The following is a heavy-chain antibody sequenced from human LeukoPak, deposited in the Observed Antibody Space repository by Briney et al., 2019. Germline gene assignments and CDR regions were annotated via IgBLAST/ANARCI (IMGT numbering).Heavy chain of an antibody. J-gene: IGHJ6*04. CDR2: ISAYNGNT. CDR3: ARDGIAVAGDYYYYGMDV. CDR1: GYTFTSYG. D-gene: IGHD6-19*01. V-gene: IGHV1-18*04. Sequence: ASVKVSCKASGYTFTSYGISWVRQAPGHGLEWMGWISAYNGNTNYAQKLQGRVTMTTDTSTSTAYMELRSLRSDDTAVYYCARDGIAVAGDYYYYGMDVWGKGTTVTVSS.